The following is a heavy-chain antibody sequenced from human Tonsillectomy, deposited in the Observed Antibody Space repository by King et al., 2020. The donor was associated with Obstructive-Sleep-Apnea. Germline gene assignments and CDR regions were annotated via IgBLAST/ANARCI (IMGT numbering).Heavy chain of an antibody. J-gene: IGHJ4*02. D-gene: IGHD3-22*01. CDR2: IYYSRST. Sequence: QLQESGPGLVKPSQTLSLTCTVSGGSISSGGYYWSWIRQHPGKGLEWIGYIYYSRSTYYNPFLKNRVTISVDTSKNQFSLKLSSVTAADTAVYYCARGAVYYDSSGPPDYWGQGTLVTVSS. CDR1: GGSISSGGYY. V-gene: IGHV4-31*03. CDR3: ARGAVYYDSSGPPDY.